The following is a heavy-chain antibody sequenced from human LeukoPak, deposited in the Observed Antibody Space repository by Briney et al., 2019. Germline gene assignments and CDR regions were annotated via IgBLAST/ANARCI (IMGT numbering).Heavy chain of an antibody. CDR3: ARVVFEVGFQFDF. Sequence: GSSVKVSCKASGGTFSSYAISWVRQAPGQGLEWMGGIIPIFGTANYAQKFQGRVTITADESTSTAYMELSSLRSEDTAVYYCARVVFEVGFQFDFWGQGTLVTVSS. D-gene: IGHD1-26*01. V-gene: IGHV1-69*01. J-gene: IGHJ4*02. CDR1: GGTFSSYA. CDR2: IIPIFGTA.